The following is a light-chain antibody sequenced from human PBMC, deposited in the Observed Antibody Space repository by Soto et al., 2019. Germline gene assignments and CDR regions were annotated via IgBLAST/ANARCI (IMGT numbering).Light chain of an antibody. CDR2: GNS. J-gene: IGLJ3*02. CDR3: QSYDSSLSGV. Sequence: QALVTQPPSVSGAPGQRVTISCTGSSSNIGAGYDVHWYQQLPGTAPKLLIYGNSNRPSGVPDRFSGSKSGTSASLAITGLQAEDEADYYCQSYDSSLSGVFGGGTQLTVL. CDR1: SSNIGAGYD. V-gene: IGLV1-40*01.